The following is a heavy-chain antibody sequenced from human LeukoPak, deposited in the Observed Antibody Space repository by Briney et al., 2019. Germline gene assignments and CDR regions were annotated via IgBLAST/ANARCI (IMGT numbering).Heavy chain of an antibody. D-gene: IGHD3-10*01. CDR3: ARDYYGSGNVDY. CDR2: IIPILGIA. Sequence: SVKVSRKASGGTFSSYAISWVRQAPGQGLEWMGRIIPILGIANYAQKFQGRVTITADKSTSTAYMELSSLRSEDTAVYYCARDYYGSGNVDYWGQGTLVTVSS. J-gene: IGHJ4*02. V-gene: IGHV1-69*04. CDR1: GGTFSSYA.